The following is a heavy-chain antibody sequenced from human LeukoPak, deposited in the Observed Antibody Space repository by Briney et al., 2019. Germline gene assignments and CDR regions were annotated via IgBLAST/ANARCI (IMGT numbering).Heavy chain of an antibody. J-gene: IGHJ4*02. CDR2: ISGSGGST. CDR1: GFTFSSYG. V-gene: IGHV3-23*01. CDR3: AKPTGRITMVRGAIPSDY. D-gene: IGHD3-10*01. Sequence: GGSLRLSCAASGFTFSSYGMHWVRQAPGKGLEWVSAISGSGGSTYYADSVKGRFTISRDNSKNTLYLQMNSLRAEDTAVYYCAKPTGRITMVRGAIPSDYWGQGTLVTVSS.